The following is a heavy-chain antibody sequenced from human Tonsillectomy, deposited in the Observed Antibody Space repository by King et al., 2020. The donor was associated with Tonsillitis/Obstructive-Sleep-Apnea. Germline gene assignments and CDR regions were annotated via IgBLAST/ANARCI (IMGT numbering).Heavy chain of an antibody. CDR3: SWELRGKDY. CDR2: IKEGGREK. V-gene: IGHV3-7*01. CDR1: GFILSSSW. J-gene: IGHJ4*02. D-gene: IGHD3-16*01. Sequence: VQLVESGGDLVQIGGSLRLTCAASGFILSSSWMSWVRHAPGRGLEWVANIKEGGREKYYADSVKGRFTITRDNSKNSLSLEMNNLRVEDTAVYYCSWELRGKDYWGQGTLVTVSS.